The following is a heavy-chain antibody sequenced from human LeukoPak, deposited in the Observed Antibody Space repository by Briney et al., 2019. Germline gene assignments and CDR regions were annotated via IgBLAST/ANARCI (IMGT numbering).Heavy chain of an antibody. CDR2: MSGSGGGT. J-gene: IGHJ4*02. Sequence: GGSLRLSCAVSGITLSNYGMSWVRKAPGKGLEWVAGMSGSGGGTNYADSVKGRFTVSSDNSKNTLYLQMKSLRAEGTAVYFCAKRGVVIRVILVGFYKEAYYFDSWGQGALVTVSS. CDR3: AKRGVVIRVILVGFYKEAYYFDS. V-gene: IGHV3-23*01. D-gene: IGHD3-22*01. CDR1: GITLSNYG.